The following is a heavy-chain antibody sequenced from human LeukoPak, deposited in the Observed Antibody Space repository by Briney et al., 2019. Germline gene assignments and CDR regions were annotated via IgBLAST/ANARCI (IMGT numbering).Heavy chain of an antibody. CDR2: INSDGSST. J-gene: IGHJ6*02. V-gene: IGHV3-74*01. CDR1: GFTFSSYW. Sequence: GGSLRLSCAASGFTFSSYWMHWVRQAPGKGLVWVSRINSDGSSTSYADSVKGRFTISRDNAKNTLYLQMNSLRAEDTAVYYCARYCSSTSCHYDYYYGMDVWGRGTTVTVSS. CDR3: ARYCSSTSCHYDYYYGMDV. D-gene: IGHD2-2*01.